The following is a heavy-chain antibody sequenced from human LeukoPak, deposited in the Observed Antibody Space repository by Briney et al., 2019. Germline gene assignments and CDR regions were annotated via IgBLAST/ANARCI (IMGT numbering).Heavy chain of an antibody. V-gene: IGHV4-39*01. CDR1: GGSISSSSDY. CDR2: IYYHENT. CDR3: ARRAYSAAYWKHFDY. D-gene: IGHD1-1*01. Sequence: SQTLSPTCSVSGGSISSSSDYWGWIRQAPGKGLEWIGSIYYHENTYYNSSLKSRVTISVDTSKNQFSLKLNSVTAADTAVYFSARRAYSAAYWKHFDYWGQGTLVTVSS. J-gene: IGHJ4*02.